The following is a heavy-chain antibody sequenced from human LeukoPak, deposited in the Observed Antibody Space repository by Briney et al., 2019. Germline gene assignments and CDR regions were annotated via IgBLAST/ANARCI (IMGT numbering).Heavy chain of an antibody. Sequence: SETLSLTCTVSGGSISSYYWSWIRQPPGRGLGWIGYINYSGSTNYNPSLKSRVTISVDTSKNQFSLKLSSVTAADTAVYYCARIPERRYSSSSGGGYWGQGTLVTVSS. D-gene: IGHD6-6*01. J-gene: IGHJ4*02. CDR2: INYSGST. CDR3: ARIPERRYSSSSGGGY. CDR1: GGSISSYY. V-gene: IGHV4-59*01.